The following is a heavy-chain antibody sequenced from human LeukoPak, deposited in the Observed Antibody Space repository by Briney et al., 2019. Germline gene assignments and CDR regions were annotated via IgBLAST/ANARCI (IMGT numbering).Heavy chain of an antibody. J-gene: IGHJ6*03. V-gene: IGHV5-51*01. Sequence: GESLKISCKGSGYSITSYWIGWVRQMPGKRLEWMGIIYPGDSDTRYSPPFQGQVTISADKSISTAYLQWSSLKASDTAIYYCARAPDCSSTSCYYMDVWGKGTTVTVSS. CDR1: GYSITSYW. CDR2: IYPGDSDT. CDR3: ARAPDCSSTSCYYMDV. D-gene: IGHD2-2*01.